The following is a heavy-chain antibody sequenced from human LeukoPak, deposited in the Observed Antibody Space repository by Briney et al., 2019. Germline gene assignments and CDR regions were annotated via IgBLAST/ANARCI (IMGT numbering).Heavy chain of an antibody. CDR2: IYYSGST. J-gene: IGHJ3*02. Sequence: SETLSLTCAVYGGSFSGYYWSWIRQPPGKGLEWIGYIYYSGSTNYNPSLKSRVTISVDTSKNQFSLKLSSVTAADTAVYYCARDSVSISRAFDIWGQGTMVTVSS. V-gene: IGHV4-59*01. CDR1: GGSFSGYY. D-gene: IGHD3-3*01. CDR3: ARDSVSISRAFDI.